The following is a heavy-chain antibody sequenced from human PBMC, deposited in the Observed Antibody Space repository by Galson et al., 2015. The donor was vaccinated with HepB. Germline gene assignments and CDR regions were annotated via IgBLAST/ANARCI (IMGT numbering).Heavy chain of an antibody. CDR3: ARRGATTKIYYYYGMDV. Sequence: SLRLSCAASGFTVSSNYMSWVRQAPGKGLEWVSVIYSGGSTYYADSVKGRFTISRDNSKNTLYLQMNSLRAEDTAAYYCARRGATTKIYYYYGMDVWGQGTTVTVSS. J-gene: IGHJ6*02. CDR2: IYSGGST. CDR1: GFTVSSNY. V-gene: IGHV3-66*02. D-gene: IGHD1-26*01.